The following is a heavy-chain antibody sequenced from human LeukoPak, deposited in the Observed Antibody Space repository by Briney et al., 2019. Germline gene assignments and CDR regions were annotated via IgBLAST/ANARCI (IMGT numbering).Heavy chain of an antibody. CDR3: ATGGGHYGSGSYYGMDV. Sequence: ASVKVSCKASGYTFTSYYMHWVRQAPGQGLEWMGIINPSGGSTSYAQKFQGRVTMTEDTSTDTAYMELSSLRSEDTAVYYCATGGGHYGSGSYYGMDVWGQGTTVTVSS. J-gene: IGHJ6*02. D-gene: IGHD3-10*01. CDR2: INPSGGST. V-gene: IGHV1-46*01. CDR1: GYTFTSYY.